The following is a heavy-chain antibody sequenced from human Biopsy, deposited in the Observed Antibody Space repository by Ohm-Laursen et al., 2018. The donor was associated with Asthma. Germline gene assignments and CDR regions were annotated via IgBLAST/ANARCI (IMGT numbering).Heavy chain of an antibody. V-gene: IGHV1-18*04. CDR2: ISGYNGDT. D-gene: IGHD1-26*01. J-gene: IGHJ5*02. CDR3: AKVDPYSGYYFREGARLLWFDP. CDR1: GYTFSNYA. Sequence: ASVKVSCKASGYTFSNYAISWVRQAPGQGLEWMGWISGYNGDTKFAQNVKGRLSLTTDTSTSTAYMELRSLTSDDTAVYYCAKVDPYSGYYFREGARLLWFDPWGQGTLVTVSS.